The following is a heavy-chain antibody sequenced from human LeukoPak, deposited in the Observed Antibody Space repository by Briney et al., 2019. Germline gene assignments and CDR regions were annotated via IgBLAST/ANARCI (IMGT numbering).Heavy chain of an antibody. Sequence: SLRLSCAASGFTFSSYWMSWVRQAPGKGLEWVANIKQDGSEKFYVDSVKGRFTISRDNAKNSLYLQVNSLRAEDTAVYYCARALGITTLPNDWGQGTLVTVSS. CDR2: IKQDGSEK. CDR1: GFTFSSYW. CDR3: ARALGITTLPND. V-gene: IGHV3-7*01. J-gene: IGHJ4*02. D-gene: IGHD3-3*01.